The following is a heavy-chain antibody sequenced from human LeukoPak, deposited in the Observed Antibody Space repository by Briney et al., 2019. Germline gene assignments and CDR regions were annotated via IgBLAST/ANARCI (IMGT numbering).Heavy chain of an antibody. CDR1: GYTLTELS. J-gene: IGHJ4*02. V-gene: IGHV1-24*01. CDR2: FDPEDGET. CDR3: ATLYGGNSVDDY. Sequence: ASVKVSCKVSGYTLTELSMHWVRQAPGKGLEWMGGFDPEDGETIYAQKFQGGVTMTEDTSTDTAYMELSSLRSEDTAVYYCATLYGGNSVDDYWGQGTLVTVSS. D-gene: IGHD4-23*01.